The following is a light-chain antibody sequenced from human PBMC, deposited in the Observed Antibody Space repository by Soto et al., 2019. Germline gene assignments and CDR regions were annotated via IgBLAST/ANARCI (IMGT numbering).Light chain of an antibody. J-gene: IGKJ1*01. CDR1: QSVRGN. V-gene: IGKV3-15*01. CDR3: QRYNNWPPWT. Sequence: EIVMTQSPATLSVSPGERATLSCRASQSVRGNLAWYHQKPGQAPRLLSYGASTRATGIPARFSGSGSGTEFTLTISSLQSEDFAVYYCQRYNNWPPWTFGQGAKVDI. CDR2: GAS.